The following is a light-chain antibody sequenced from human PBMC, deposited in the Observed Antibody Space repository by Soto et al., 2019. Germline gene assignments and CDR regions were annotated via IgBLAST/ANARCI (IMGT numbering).Light chain of an antibody. J-gene: IGLJ2*01. CDR1: SGDVGIHNL. CDR2: DVT. CDR3: CSYADNSAVV. Sequence: QSVLTQPASVSGSPGQSITISCTGTSGDVGIHNLVSWYQQHPGKAPKLMIYDVTKRPSGISNRFSGSKSGNTASLTISGLQAEDEADYYCCSYADNSAVVFGGGTKVTVL. V-gene: IGLV2-23*02.